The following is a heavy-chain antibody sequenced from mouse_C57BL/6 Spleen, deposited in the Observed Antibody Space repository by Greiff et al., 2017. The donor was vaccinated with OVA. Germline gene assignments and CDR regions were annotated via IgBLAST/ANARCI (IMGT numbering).Heavy chain of an antibody. V-gene: IGHV1-82*01. CDR3: ARANWAFDY. CDR2: IYPGDGDT. CDR1: GYAFSSSW. D-gene: IGHD4-1*01. J-gene: IGHJ2*01. Sequence: VQLQQSGPELVKPGASVKISCKASGYAFSSSWLNWVKQRPGKGLEWIGRIYPGDGDTNYNGKFKGKATLTADKSSSTAYMQLSSLTSEDSAVYFCARANWAFDYWGQGTTLTVSS.